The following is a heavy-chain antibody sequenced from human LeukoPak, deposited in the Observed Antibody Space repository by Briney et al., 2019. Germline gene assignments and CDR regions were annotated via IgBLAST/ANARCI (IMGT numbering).Heavy chain of an antibody. V-gene: IGHV3-30*01. CDR3: ARDPETYGSGSYCDY. CDR1: GFTLSSYA. CDR2: ISYDGSNK. Sequence: GGSLILSCAASGFTLSSYAMHWVRKAPGKGLEWVAVISYDGSNKYYADSVKGRFTISRDNSKNTLYLQMNSLRAEDTAVYYCARDPETYGSGSYCDYWGQGTLVTVSS. D-gene: IGHD3-10*01. J-gene: IGHJ4*02.